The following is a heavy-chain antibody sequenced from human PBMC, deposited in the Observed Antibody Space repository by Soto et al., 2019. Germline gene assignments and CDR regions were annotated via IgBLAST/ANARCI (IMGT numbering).Heavy chain of an antibody. CDR2: ITATGDRT. CDR3: ATMNGYFEY. Sequence: GGSLRLSCADSGFRFSSYSMSWVRQTPGKGLEWVAAITATGDRTYYADSVTGRSTLSRDNSKKTHYLQMTSLRAEYTAIYYCATMNGYFEYWGQGTPVTVAS. CDR1: GFRFSSYS. D-gene: IGHD3-22*01. J-gene: IGHJ4*02. V-gene: IGHV3-23*01.